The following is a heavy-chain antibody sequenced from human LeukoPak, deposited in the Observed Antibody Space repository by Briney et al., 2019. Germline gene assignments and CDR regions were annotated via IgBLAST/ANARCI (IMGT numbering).Heavy chain of an antibody. CDR2: ISPTGYTI. Sequence: GGSLRVSCAASAFAFSSYEMNWVRQAPWQGLQSVSYISPTGYTIYYADSVKGRFTISRDSAKNSLYLQMSSLRAEDTAVYYCARVGYHGSGSFDYWGQGTLVTVSS. V-gene: IGHV3-48*03. D-gene: IGHD3-10*01. CDR3: ARVGYHGSGSFDY. CDR1: AFAFSSYE. J-gene: IGHJ4*02.